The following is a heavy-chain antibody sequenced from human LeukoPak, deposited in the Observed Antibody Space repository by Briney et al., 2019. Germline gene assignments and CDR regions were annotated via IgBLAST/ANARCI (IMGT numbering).Heavy chain of an antibody. CDR3: ATVVVPAATNWFDP. J-gene: IGHJ5*02. V-gene: IGHV1-24*01. CDR1: GYTLTELS. D-gene: IGHD2-2*01. CDR2: FDPEDGET. Sequence: GASVKVSCKVSGYTLTELSMHWVRQAPGKGLEWMGGFDPEDGETIYAQKFQGRVTMTEDTSTDTAYMELSSLRSEDTAVYYCATVVVPAATNWFDPWAREPWPPSPQ.